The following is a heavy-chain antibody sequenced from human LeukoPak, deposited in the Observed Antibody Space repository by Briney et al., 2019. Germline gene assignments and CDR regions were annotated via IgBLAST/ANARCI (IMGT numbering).Heavy chain of an antibody. Sequence: PGGSLRLSCAASGFTFRSYAMHWVRQAPGKGLEWVGRIKSKTDGGTTDYAAPVKGRFTISRDDSKNTLYLQMNSLKTEDTAVYYCTTAHVDPDDDYWGQGTLVTVSS. CDR1: GFTFRSYA. CDR2: IKSKTDGGTT. D-gene: IGHD5-12*01. V-gene: IGHV3-15*01. CDR3: TTAHVDPDDDY. J-gene: IGHJ4*02.